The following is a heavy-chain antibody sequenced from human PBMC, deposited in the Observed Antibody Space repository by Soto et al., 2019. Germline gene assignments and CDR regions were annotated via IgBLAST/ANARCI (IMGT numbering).Heavy chain of an antibody. CDR3: ARASYAGSSWYYYYGMDV. J-gene: IGHJ6*02. CDR2: TYYRSKWYN. Sequence: PSQTLSLTCAISGDSVSSNSAAWNWIRQSPSRGLEWLGRTYYRSKWYNDYAVSVKSRITINPDTSKNQFSLQLNSVTPEDTAVYCCARASYAGSSWYYYYGMDVWGQGTTVTVFS. D-gene: IGHD6-13*01. CDR1: GDSVSSNSAA. V-gene: IGHV6-1*01.